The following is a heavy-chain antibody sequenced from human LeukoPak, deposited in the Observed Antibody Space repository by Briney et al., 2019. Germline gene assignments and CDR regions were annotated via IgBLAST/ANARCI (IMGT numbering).Heavy chain of an antibody. CDR3: ARDTHRFSYSSSWYDDY. V-gene: IGHV4-59*12. CDR2: IYHSGST. Sequence: SETLSLTCTVSGGSISSYYWSWIRQPPGKGLEWIGYIYHSGSTNYNPSLKSRVTISVDTSKNQFSLRLSSVTAADTAVYYCARDTHRFSYSSSWYDDYWGQGTLVTVSS. CDR1: GGSISSYY. J-gene: IGHJ4*02. D-gene: IGHD6-13*01.